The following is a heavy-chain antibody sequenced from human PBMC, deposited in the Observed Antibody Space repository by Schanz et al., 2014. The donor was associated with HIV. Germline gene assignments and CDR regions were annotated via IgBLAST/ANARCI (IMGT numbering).Heavy chain of an antibody. CDR2: IIPMFGTA. D-gene: IGHD5-12*01. CDR1: GGTFKYYG. J-gene: IGHJ6*02. CDR3: ARAAQVDIGATKTSYNYGMDV. Sequence: QVQLVQSGAEVKKPGSSVKVSCKASGGTFKYYGINWVRQAPGQGLQWMGGIIPMFGTANYAQKFQGRVTMTADESTGTAYMELSSLRSEDTAVYYCARAAQVDIGATKTSYNYGMDVWGQGTTVTVSS. V-gene: IGHV1-69*01.